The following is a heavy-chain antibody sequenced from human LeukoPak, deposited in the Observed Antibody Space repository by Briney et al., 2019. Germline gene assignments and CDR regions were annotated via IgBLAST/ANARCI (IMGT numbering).Heavy chain of an antibody. CDR3: VRDQGGAVSY. V-gene: IGHV3-21*01. CDR2: ISSSSYNI. Sequence: PGGSLRLSCAASGFTFSSYSMNWVRQAPGKGLEWVSSISSSSYNIYYADSVKGRFIISRDNAKNSMFLQMNSLRAEDTAVYYCVRDQGGAVSYWGQGTLVTVSS. CDR1: GFTFSSYS. J-gene: IGHJ4*02. D-gene: IGHD3-16*01.